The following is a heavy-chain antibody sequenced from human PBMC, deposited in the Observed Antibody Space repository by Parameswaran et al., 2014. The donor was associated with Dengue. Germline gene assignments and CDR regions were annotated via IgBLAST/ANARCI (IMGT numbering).Heavy chain of an antibody. CDR2: ISYDGSNK. CDR3: ARGHIVVVTATSVEGDY. V-gene: IGHV3-30-3*01. D-gene: IGHD2-21*02. J-gene: IGHJ4*02. Sequence: VRQAPGKGLEWVAVISYDGSNKYYADSVKGRFTISRDNSKNTLYLQMNSLRAEDTAVYYCARGHIVVVTATSVEGDYWGQGTLVTVSS.